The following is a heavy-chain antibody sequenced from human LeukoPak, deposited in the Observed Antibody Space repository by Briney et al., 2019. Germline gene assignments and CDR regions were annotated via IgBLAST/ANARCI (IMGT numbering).Heavy chain of an antibody. V-gene: IGHV3-23*01. CDR1: GFSFYNAW. CDR2: ISGGGEST. D-gene: IGHD6-19*01. Sequence: GGSLRLSCATSGFSFYNAWMNWVRQAPGKGLEWVSSISGGGESTYYADSVKGRFTVSRDNSKNTLYLQINSLRGEDTAVYYCAKGKYSSGGVPDYWGQGTLVTVSS. CDR3: AKGKYSSGGVPDY. J-gene: IGHJ4*02.